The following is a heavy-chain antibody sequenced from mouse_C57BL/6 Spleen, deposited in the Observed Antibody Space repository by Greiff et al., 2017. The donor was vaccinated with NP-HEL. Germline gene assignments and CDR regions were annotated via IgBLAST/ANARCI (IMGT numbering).Heavy chain of an antibody. CDR3: ARDRGIYYDYYYAMDY. CDR2: ISDGGSYT. D-gene: IGHD2-4*01. V-gene: IGHV5-4*01. J-gene: IGHJ4*01. CDR1: GFTFSSYA. Sequence: EVQRVESGGGLVKPGGSLKLSCAASGFTFSSYAMSWVRQTPEKRLEWVATISDGGSYTYYPDNVKGRFTISRDNAKNNLYLQMSHLKSEDTAMYYCARDRGIYYDYYYAMDYWGQGTSVTVSS.